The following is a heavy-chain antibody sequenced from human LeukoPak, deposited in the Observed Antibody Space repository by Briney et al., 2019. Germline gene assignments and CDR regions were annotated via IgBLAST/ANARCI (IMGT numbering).Heavy chain of an antibody. CDR3: ASSTTVTTFGYFDL. J-gene: IGHJ2*01. CDR2: IYYSGST. CDR1: GGSISSYY. D-gene: IGHD4-17*01. Sequence: SETLSLTCTVSGGSISSYYWGWIRQPPGKGLEWIGYIYYSGSTNYNPSLKSRVTISVDTSKNQFSLKLSSVTAADTAVYYCASSTTVTTFGYFDLWGRGTLVTVSS. V-gene: IGHV4-59*08.